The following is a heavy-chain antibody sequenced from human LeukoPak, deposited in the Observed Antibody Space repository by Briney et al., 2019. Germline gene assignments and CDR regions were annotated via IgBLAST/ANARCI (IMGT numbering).Heavy chain of an antibody. CDR1: GYAFRTYG. J-gene: IGHJ5*02. CDR2: IIPIFGTA. CDR3: ARGRYYDFYNWFDP. D-gene: IGHD3-3*01. Sequence: SVKVSCKASGYAFRTYGISWVRQAVGQGLEWMGGIIPIFGTANYAQKFQGRVTITADESTSTAYMELSSLRSEDTAVYYCARGRYYDFYNWFDPWGQGTLVTVSS. V-gene: IGHV1-69*13.